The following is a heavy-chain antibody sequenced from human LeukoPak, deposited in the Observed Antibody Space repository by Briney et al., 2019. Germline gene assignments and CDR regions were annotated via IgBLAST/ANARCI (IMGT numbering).Heavy chain of an antibody. CDR3: ARDKVAINYYDSSGYRY. CDR1: GYTFTSYG. Sequence: ASVKVSCKASGYTFTSYGISWVRRAPGQGLEWMGWISAYNGNTNYAQKLQGRVTMTTDTSTSTAYMELRSLRSDDTAVYYCARDKVAINYYDSSGYRYWGQGTLVTVSS. J-gene: IGHJ4*02. D-gene: IGHD3-22*01. CDR2: ISAYNGNT. V-gene: IGHV1-18*01.